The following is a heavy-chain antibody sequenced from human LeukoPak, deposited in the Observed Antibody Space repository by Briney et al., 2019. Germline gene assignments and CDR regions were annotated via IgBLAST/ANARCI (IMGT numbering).Heavy chain of an antibody. CDR1: GYTFTGYY. CDR3: ARKKVRGNWFDP. CDR2: INPNSGGT. J-gene: IGHJ5*02. D-gene: IGHD3-10*01. V-gene: IGHV1-2*02. Sequence: ASVKVSCKASGYTFTGYYMHWVRQAPGQGLEWMGWINPNSGGTNYAQKFQGRVTMTRDTSISTAYMELSRLRSDDTAVYYCARKKVRGNWFDPWGQGTLVTVSS.